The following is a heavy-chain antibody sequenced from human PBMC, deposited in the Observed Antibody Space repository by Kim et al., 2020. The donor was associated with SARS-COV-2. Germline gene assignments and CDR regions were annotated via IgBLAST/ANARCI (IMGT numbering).Heavy chain of an antibody. D-gene: IGHD2-21*02. CDR2: ISGSGGST. J-gene: IGHJ4*02. CDR3: AKAGLCGGDCYLLYYFDY. Sequence: GGSLRLSCAASGFTFSSYAMSWVRQAPGKGLEWVSAISGSGGSTYYADSVKGRFTISRDNSKNTLYLQMNSLRAEDTAVYYCAKAGLCGGDCYLLYYFDYWGQGTLVTVSS. V-gene: IGHV3-23*01. CDR1: GFTFSSYA.